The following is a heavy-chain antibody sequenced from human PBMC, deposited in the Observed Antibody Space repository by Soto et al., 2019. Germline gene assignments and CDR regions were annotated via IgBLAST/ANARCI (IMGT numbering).Heavy chain of an antibody. CDR2: IKQDGSEK. J-gene: IGHJ4*02. D-gene: IGHD6-13*01. V-gene: IGHV3-7*03. CDR1: GFTFSSYW. CDR3: ARDPGGIAAAGTVDY. Sequence: GGSLRLSCAASGFTFSSYWMSWVRQAPGKGLEWVANIKQDGSEKYYVDSVKGRFTISRDNANNSLYLQMNSLRAEDTAVYYCARDPGGIAAAGTVDYWGQGTLVTVSS.